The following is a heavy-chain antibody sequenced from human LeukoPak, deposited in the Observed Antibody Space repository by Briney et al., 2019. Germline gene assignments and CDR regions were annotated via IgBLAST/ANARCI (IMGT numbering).Heavy chain of an antibody. CDR2: ISGNGGRT. J-gene: IGHJ4*02. Sequence: HPGGSLRLSCAVSGFTFSSYAMSRVRQAPGKGLEWVSGISGNGGRTYYADSVKGRFTISRDNSKNTLYLQMNSLRAEDTAVYYCAKEQIAVAGYYFDNWGQGTLVIVSS. D-gene: IGHD6-19*01. CDR1: GFTFSSYA. V-gene: IGHV3-23*01. CDR3: AKEQIAVAGYYFDN.